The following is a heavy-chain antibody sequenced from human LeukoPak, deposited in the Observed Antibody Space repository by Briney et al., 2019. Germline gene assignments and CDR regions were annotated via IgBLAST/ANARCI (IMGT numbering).Heavy chain of an antibody. CDR2: IYPGDSDT. V-gene: IGHV5-51*01. CDR3: ARPYCSSTSCPPYYYGMDV. Sequence: NHGESLKISCKGSGYSFTSYWIGWVRQMPGKGLEWMGIIYPGDSDTRYSPSFQGQVTISADKSISTAYLQWSSLKASDTAMYYCARPYCSSTSCPPYYYGMDVWGQGTTVTVSS. CDR1: GYSFTSYW. J-gene: IGHJ6*02. D-gene: IGHD2-2*01.